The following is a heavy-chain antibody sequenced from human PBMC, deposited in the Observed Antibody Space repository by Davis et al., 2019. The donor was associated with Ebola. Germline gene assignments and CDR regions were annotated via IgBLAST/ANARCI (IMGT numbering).Heavy chain of an antibody. D-gene: IGHD4-17*01. CDR2: IKQDGSEK. V-gene: IGHV3-7*01. CDR3: ARVGETSYYYGDYYYFDY. Sequence: PGGSLRLSCAASGFTFSSYWMSWVRQAPGKGLEWVANIKQDGSEKYYVDSVKGRFTISRDNAKNSLYLQMNSLRAEDTAVYYCARVGETSYYYGDYYYFDYWGQGTLVTVSS. CDR1: GFTFSSYW. J-gene: IGHJ4*02.